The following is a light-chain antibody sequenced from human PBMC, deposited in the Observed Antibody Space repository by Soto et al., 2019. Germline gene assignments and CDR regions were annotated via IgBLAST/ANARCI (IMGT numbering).Light chain of an antibody. V-gene: IGKV1-5*01. CDR2: DAS. CDR1: QSISSW. CDR3: QQYKSYLYT. J-gene: IGKJ2*01. Sequence: DIPMTQSPSTLSASVGDRVTITCRASQSISSWLAWYQQKTGKAPDLLIYDASSLQSGVPSRFSGSGSGTEFTLTISSLQPDDFATYYCQQYKSYLYTFGQGTKVEIK.